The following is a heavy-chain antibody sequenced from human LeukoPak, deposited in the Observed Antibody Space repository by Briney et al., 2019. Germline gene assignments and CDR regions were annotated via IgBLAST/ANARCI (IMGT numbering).Heavy chain of an antibody. CDR2: IYYSGST. Sequence: SETLSLTCTVSGGSISSYYWSWIRQPPGKGLEWIGYIYYSGSTNYNPSLKSRVTISVDTSKNQFSLKLSSVTAADTAVYYCARGVQGSTAAGTFDYWGQGTLVTVSS. CDR1: GGSISSYY. CDR3: ARGVQGSTAAGTFDY. V-gene: IGHV4-59*01. D-gene: IGHD6-13*01. J-gene: IGHJ4*02.